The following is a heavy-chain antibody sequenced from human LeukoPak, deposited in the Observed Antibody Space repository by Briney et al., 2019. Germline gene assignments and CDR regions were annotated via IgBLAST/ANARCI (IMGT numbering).Heavy chain of an antibody. D-gene: IGHD5-18*01. CDR1: GGSISSYY. J-gene: IGHJ4*01. CDR3: ARCAAMDDDFIDY. V-gene: IGHV4-59*01. CDR2: IYYSGST. Sequence: SETLSLTCTVSGGSISSYYWTWIRQPPGKGLEWIGYIYYSGSTNYNPSLKSRLTISLDTSKNQFSLKLSSVTAADTAVYYCARCAAMDDDFIDYWGQRIPLTVSS.